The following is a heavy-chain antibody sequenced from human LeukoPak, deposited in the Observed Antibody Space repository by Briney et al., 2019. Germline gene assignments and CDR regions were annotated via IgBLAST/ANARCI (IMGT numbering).Heavy chain of an antibody. D-gene: IGHD4/OR15-4a*01. V-gene: IGHV3-30-3*02. CDR3: AKKAQYDGHYPLDY. J-gene: IGHJ4*02. CDR2: VSYDGSNK. Sequence: GGSLRLSCAASGFAFSSYAMHWVRQAPGKGLEWVAVVSYDGSNKYFADSVKGRFTISRDTSKNTLYLQMNSLRAEDTALYFCAKKAQYDGHYPLDYWGQGTLVTVSS. CDR1: GFAFSSYA.